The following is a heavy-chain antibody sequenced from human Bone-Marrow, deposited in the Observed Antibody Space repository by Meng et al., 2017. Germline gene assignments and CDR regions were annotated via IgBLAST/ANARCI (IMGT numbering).Heavy chain of an antibody. CDR2: INTNTGNP. CDR1: GGTFSSYA. J-gene: IGHJ4*02. Sequence: ASVKVSCKASGGTFSSYAISWVRQAPGQGLEWMGWINTNTGNPTYAQGFTGRFVFSLDTSVSTAYLQISSLKAEDTAVYYCARGDGDYDSLYYFDYWGQGTLVTVSS. D-gene: IGHD4-17*01. V-gene: IGHV7-4-1*02. CDR3: ARGDGDYDSLYYFDY.